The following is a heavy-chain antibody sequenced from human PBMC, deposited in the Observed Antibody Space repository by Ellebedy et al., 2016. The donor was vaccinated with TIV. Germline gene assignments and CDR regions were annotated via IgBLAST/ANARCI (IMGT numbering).Heavy chain of an antibody. D-gene: IGHD3-10*01. Sequence: GESLKISCAASGFTFSDYDMNWVRQGPGKGLEWVSYISLSGSFIYYADSVKGRFTISRDNAKNSLYLQMSSLRAEDTAVYYCTRKRTYYGSGSFAYGMDVWGPGTTVTVSS. CDR1: GFTFSDYD. CDR2: ISLSGSFI. CDR3: TRKRTYYGSGSFAYGMDV. V-gene: IGHV3-48*03. J-gene: IGHJ6*02.